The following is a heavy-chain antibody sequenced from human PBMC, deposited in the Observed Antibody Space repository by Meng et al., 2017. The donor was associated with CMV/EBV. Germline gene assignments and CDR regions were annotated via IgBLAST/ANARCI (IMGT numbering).Heavy chain of an antibody. CDR3: ARARWELLRAFDI. Sequence: ASVKVSCKASGYTFTGYYMHWVRQAPGQGLEWMGWINPNSGGTNYALKFQGRVTMTRDTSISTAYMELSRLRSDDTAVYYCARARWELLRAFDIWGQGTMVTVSS. CDR1: GYTFTGYY. D-gene: IGHD1-26*01. J-gene: IGHJ3*02. V-gene: IGHV1-2*02. CDR2: INPNSGGT.